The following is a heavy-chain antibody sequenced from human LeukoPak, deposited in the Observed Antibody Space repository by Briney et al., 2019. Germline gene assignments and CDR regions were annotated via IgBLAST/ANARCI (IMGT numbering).Heavy chain of an antibody. V-gene: IGHV3-23*01. CDR2: ISGSGGST. J-gene: IGHJ4*02. CDR3: ARAFAYGEPVY. CDR1: GFTFSSYA. Sequence: GGSLRLSCAASGFTFSSYAMSWVRQAPGKGLEWVSAISGSGGSTYYADSVKGRFTISRDTSKNTLYLQMNSLRADDTAVYYCARAFAYGEPVYWGQGTLVTVS. D-gene: IGHD3-10*01.